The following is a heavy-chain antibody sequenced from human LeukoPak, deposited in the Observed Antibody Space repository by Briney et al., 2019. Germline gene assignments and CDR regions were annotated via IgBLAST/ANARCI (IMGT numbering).Heavy chain of an antibody. CDR2: ICAYNGNT. J-gene: IGHJ5*02. CDR3: ARGLDYYGSGSYWFDP. CDR1: GYTFTSYG. D-gene: IGHD3-10*01. V-gene: IGHV1-18*01. Sequence: RGASVKVSCTASGYTFTSYGISWVRQAPGQGLEWMGWICAYNGNTNYAQKLQGRVTMTTDTSTSTAYMEMRSLRSDDTAVYYCARGLDYYGSGSYWFDPWGQGTLVTVSS.